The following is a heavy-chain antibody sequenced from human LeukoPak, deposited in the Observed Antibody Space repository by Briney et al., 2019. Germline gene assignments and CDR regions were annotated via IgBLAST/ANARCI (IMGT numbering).Heavy chain of an antibody. Sequence: PSETLSLTCAVYGGSFSGYYWSWIRQPPGKGLEWIGEINHSGGTNYNPSLKSRVTISVDTSKNQFSLKLSSVTAADTAVYYCARVAAKGVYWGQGTLVTVSS. CDR1: GGSFSGYY. V-gene: IGHV4-34*01. D-gene: IGHD6-25*01. CDR3: ARVAAKGVY. CDR2: INHSGGT. J-gene: IGHJ4*02.